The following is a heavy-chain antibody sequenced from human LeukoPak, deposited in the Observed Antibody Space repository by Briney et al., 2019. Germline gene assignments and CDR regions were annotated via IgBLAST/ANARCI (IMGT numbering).Heavy chain of an antibody. D-gene: IGHD4-17*01. J-gene: IGHJ4*02. CDR1: RDSISSYY. Sequence: SETLSLTCTVSRDSISSYYWSWIRQPPGKGLEWIGYIYYSGSTNYNPSLKGRVTISVDTSKNQFSLKLSSVTAADTAVYYCARAAYGDYILDYWGQGTLVTVSS. CDR2: IYYSGST. V-gene: IGHV4-59*01. CDR3: ARAAYGDYILDY.